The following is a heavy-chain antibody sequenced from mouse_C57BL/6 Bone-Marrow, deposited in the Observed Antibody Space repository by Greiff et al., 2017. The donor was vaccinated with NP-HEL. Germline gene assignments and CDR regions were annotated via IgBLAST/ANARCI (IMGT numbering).Heavy chain of an antibody. J-gene: IGHJ1*03. CDR3: TRERTMITEGYWYFDV. CDR2: ISSGGDYI. Sequence: EVKLVESGEGLVKPGGSLKLSCAASGFTFSSYAMSWVRQTPEKRLEWVAYISSGGDYIYYADTVKGRFTISRDNARNTLYLQMSSLKSEDTAMYYCTRERTMITEGYWYFDVWGTGTTVTVSS. D-gene: IGHD2-4*01. V-gene: IGHV5-9-1*02. CDR1: GFTFSSYA.